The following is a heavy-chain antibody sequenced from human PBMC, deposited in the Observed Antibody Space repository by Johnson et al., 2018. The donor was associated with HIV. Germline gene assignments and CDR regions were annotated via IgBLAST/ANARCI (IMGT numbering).Heavy chain of an antibody. CDR3: AKQWGVRANGDQENDAFDI. V-gene: IGHV3-33*06. Sequence: QVQLVESGGGVVQPGRSLRLSCAASGFTFSSYGMHWVRQAPGKGLEWVAVIWYDGSNKYYADSVKGRFTISRDNSKNPLYLQMNSLRAEDTAVYYCAKQWGVRANGDQENDAFDIWGQGTMVTVSS. J-gene: IGHJ3*02. CDR1: GFTFSSYG. D-gene: IGHD4-17*01. CDR2: IWYDGSNK.